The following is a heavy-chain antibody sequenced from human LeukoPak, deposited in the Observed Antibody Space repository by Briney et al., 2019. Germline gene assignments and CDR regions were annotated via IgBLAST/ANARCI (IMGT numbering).Heavy chain of an antibody. D-gene: IGHD1-26*01. CDR2: IIPIFGTA. V-gene: IGHV1-69*05. CDR1: GGTFSSYA. CDR3: ARGVPKVGAADY. Sequence: SVKVSCXASGGTFSSYAISWVRQAPGQGLEWMGGIIPIFGTANYAQKFQGRVTITTDESTSTAYMELSSLRSEDTAVYYCARGVPKVGAADYWGQGTLVTVSS. J-gene: IGHJ4*02.